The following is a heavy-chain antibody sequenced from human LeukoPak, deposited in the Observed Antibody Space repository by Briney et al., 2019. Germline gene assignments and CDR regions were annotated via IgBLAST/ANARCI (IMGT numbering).Heavy chain of an antibody. CDR1: GGSISRYY. CDR2: IYYSGST. D-gene: IGHD3-10*01. Sequence: PSETLSLTCTVSGGSISRYYWSWIRQPPGKGLEWIGYIYYSGSTNYNPSLKSRVTISVDTSKNQFSLKVSSVTAADTAVYYCASNYYGSGRLDYWGQGNLVTVSS. J-gene: IGHJ4*02. CDR3: ASNYYGSGRLDY. V-gene: IGHV4-59*08.